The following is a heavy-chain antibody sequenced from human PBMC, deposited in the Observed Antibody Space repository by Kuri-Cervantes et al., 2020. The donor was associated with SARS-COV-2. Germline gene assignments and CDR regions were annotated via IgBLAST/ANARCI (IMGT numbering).Heavy chain of an antibody. CDR1: GGTFSSYA. CDR3: ARGQWLVKYYFDY. CDR2: INPNSGRT. Sequence: ASVKVSCKASGGTFSSYAISWVRQAPGQGLEWMGWINPNSGRTNYAQKFQGWVTMTRDTSISTAYMELSRLRYGDTAVYYCARGQWLVKYYFDYWAQGTLVTVSS. D-gene: IGHD6-19*01. V-gene: IGHV1-2*04. J-gene: IGHJ4*02.